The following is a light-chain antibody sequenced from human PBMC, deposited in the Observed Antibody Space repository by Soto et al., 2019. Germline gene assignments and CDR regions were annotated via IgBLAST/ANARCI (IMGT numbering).Light chain of an antibody. CDR1: SSDVGGYNY. V-gene: IGLV2-14*01. CDR2: EVS. Sequence: QSALTQPASVSGSPGQSITISCTGTSSDVGGYNYVSWYQQHPGKAPKLMIYEVSNRPSRVSNRFSGSKSGNTASLTISGLQAEDEAYYYCGSYTRTTTSYVFGTGTKLTVL. CDR3: GSYTRTTTSYV. J-gene: IGLJ1*01.